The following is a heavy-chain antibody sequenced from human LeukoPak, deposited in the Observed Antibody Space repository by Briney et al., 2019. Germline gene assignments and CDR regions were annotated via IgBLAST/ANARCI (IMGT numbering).Heavy chain of an antibody. J-gene: IGHJ6*03. CDR1: GGSISSGGYY. CDR3: ARQEWRSVVGAKAGYYYMDV. Sequence: PSETVSLTCTVSGGSISSGGYYWSWIRQPPGKGLEWIGYIYHSGSTYYNPSLKSRVTISVDRSKNQFSLKLSSVTAADTAVYYCARQEWRSVVGAKAGYYYMDVWGKGTTVTVSS. D-gene: IGHD1-26*01. V-gene: IGHV4-30-2*01. CDR2: IYHSGST.